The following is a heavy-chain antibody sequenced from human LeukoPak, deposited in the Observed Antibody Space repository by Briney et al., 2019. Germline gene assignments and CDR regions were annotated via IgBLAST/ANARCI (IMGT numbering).Heavy chain of an antibody. CDR1: GGTFISYA. V-gene: IGHV1-69*05. CDR3: ARAIAARRQVVWFDP. D-gene: IGHD6-6*01. CDR2: IIPIFGTA. J-gene: IGHJ5*02. Sequence: ASVKVSCKASGGTFISYAISWVRQAPGQGLEWMGGIIPIFGTANYAQKFQGRVTITTDESTSTAYMELSSLRSEDTAVYYCARAIAARRQVVWFDPWGQGTLVTVSS.